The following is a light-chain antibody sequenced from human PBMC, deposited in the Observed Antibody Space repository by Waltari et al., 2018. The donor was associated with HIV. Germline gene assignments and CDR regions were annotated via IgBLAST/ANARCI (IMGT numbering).Light chain of an antibody. V-gene: IGLV3-21*01. Sequence: SYVLTQSPSVSVAPGKTARITCGGQNIGSKRVNWYQQQPGQAPVMVSYHDTDRPSGLPDRFSGSNSEDTATLTIRRVEAGDEADYYCQVWDTNTDQYVIFGGGTNLAV. CDR3: QVWDTNTDQYVI. CDR2: HDT. CDR1: NIGSKR. J-gene: IGLJ2*01.